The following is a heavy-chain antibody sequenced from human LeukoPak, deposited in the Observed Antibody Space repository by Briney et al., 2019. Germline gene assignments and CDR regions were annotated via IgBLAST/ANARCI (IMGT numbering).Heavy chain of an antibody. V-gene: IGHV1-8*01. D-gene: IGHD4-17*01. J-gene: IGHJ3*02. CDR1: VYTFTSYD. Sequence: ASVTVSCKSSVYTFTSYDINWVRQATGQGLEWMGWMNPNSGNTGYAQKFQGRVTITRNTSISTAYMELSSLRSEDTAVYYCARGDFGDAFDIWGQGTMVTVSS. CDR3: ARGDFGDAFDI. CDR2: MNPNSGNT.